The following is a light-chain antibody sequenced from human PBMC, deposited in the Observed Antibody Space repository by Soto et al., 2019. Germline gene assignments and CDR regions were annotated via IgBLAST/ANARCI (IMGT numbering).Light chain of an antibody. J-gene: IGLJ2*01. Sequence: SYELTQPPSVSVAPGQTATITCGGNNIGSKSVHWYQQKPGQAPVVVVYHDSDRPSGISERFSGSNSGNTATLTITRVEAGDEAVYSCQVWDNNNDHVVFGGGTKLTVL. CDR2: HDS. V-gene: IGLV3-21*02. CDR1: NIGSKS. CDR3: QVWDNNNDHVV.